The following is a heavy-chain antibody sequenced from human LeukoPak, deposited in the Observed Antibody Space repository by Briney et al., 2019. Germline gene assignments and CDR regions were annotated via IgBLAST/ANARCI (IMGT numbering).Heavy chain of an antibody. D-gene: IGHD4-11*01. CDR1: GGSINSDY. J-gene: IGHJ3*02. V-gene: IGHV4-59*01. Sequence: PSETLSLTCSVPGGSINSDYWNWIRQPPGKGLEWIGYMYHYGGTNYNPSLKSRVTISIDKPKKQFSLKLISVTAADTAIYYCARVGGMTTVNNAAFDIWGQGTMVTVSS. CDR2: MYHYGGT. CDR3: ARVGGMTTVNNAAFDI.